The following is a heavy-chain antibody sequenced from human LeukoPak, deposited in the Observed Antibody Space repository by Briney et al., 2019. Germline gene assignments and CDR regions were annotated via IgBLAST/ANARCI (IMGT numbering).Heavy chain of an antibody. V-gene: IGHV4-39*07. Sequence: SETLSLTCIVSGAPLSSSPFSWGWIRQALGKGLEWLGSVYYSGHTYYKPYLKSQVTISVDTPKNQLFLKLSSRTAADTAVYYCARDDFYDRRFRDWGQGTLVTVSS. CDR3: ARDDFYDRRFRD. J-gene: IGHJ4*02. CDR2: VYYSGHT. D-gene: IGHD3-22*01. CDR1: GAPLSSSPFS.